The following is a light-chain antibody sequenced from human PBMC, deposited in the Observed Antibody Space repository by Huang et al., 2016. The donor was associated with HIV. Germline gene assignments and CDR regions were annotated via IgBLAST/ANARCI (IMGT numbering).Light chain of an antibody. Sequence: DIQMTQSPSSLSASVGDRVTITCRASQSISSYLNWYQQKPGKAPKLLIDAASSLQSGVPSRFSGSGSGTDFTLTISSLQPEDFATYYCQQSYSSLGGFGPGTKVDIK. CDR2: AAS. CDR1: QSISSY. J-gene: IGKJ3*01. CDR3: QQSYSSLGG. V-gene: IGKV1-39*01.